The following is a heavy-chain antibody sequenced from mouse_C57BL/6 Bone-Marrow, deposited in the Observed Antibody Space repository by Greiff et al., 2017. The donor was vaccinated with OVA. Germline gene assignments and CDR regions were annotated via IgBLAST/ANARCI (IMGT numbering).Heavy chain of an antibody. CDR2: IRLKSGNYAT. Sequence: DVKVEESGGGLVQPGGSMKLSCVASGFTFSNYWMNWVRQSPEKGLEWVAQIRLKSGNYATHYAESGKGRFTISRDDSKSSVYLQMNNLRAEDTGIDYCTENWGYAMDYWGQGTSVTVSS. J-gene: IGHJ4*01. CDR1: GFTFSNYW. CDR3: TENWGYAMDY. V-gene: IGHV6-3*01.